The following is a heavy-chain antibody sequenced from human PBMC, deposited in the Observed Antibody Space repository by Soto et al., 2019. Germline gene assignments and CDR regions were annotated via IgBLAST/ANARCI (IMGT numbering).Heavy chain of an antibody. J-gene: IGHJ4*02. CDR1: GFTFNSYA. D-gene: IGHD3-22*01. Sequence: VQLVESGGGLVQPGGSLRLSCAASGFTFNSYAMHWVRQAPGKGLEYVSAISSYGGSTYYANSVKGRFTISRDNSKNTLYLQMGSLRAEDMAVYYCARDPDSSGYYYFDYWGQGTLVTVSS. CDR3: ARDPDSSGYYYFDY. V-gene: IGHV3-64*01. CDR2: ISSYGGST.